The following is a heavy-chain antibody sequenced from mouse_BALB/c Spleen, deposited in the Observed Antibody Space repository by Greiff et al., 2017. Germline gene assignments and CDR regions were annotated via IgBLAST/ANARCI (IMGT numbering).Heavy chain of an antibody. V-gene: IGHV2-9*02. J-gene: IGHJ2*01. CDR2: IWAGGST. Sequence: QVQLQQSGPGLVAPSQSLSITCTVSGFSLTSYGVHWVRQPPGKGLEWLGVIWAGGSTTYNSALMSRLSISKDNSKSQVFLIMNSLQTDDTAMYYCARDIWGYGVGFDYWGQGTTLTVSS. CDR3: ARDIWGYGVGFDY. CDR1: GFSLTSYG. D-gene: IGHD2-2*01.